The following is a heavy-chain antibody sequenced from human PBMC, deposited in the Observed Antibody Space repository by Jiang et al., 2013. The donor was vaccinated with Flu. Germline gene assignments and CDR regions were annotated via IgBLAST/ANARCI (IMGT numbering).Heavy chain of an antibody. V-gene: IGHV3-23*01. Sequence: RFIISRDNSKNTLHLQMNSLRDEDTAIYYCAKDGNGAPFNSGYYDYWGQGALVTVSS. J-gene: IGHJ4*02. D-gene: IGHD3-22*01. CDR3: AKDGNGAPFNSGYYDY.